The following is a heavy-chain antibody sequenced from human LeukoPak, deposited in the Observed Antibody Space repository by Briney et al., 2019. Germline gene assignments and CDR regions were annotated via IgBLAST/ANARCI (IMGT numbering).Heavy chain of an antibody. CDR3: ESGVLPPRACFDL. J-gene: IGHJ5*02. V-gene: IGHV4-34*01. Sequence: SETLSLTCAVYGGFFSGYYWSWIRQPPGKGLVWIGEINHSGSTNYNPSLKSRVTISVDTSKNQFSLKLSSVDAAAKAVYKCESGVLPPRACFDLWGQGTLVTVSS. CDR2: INHSGST. CDR1: GGFFSGYY.